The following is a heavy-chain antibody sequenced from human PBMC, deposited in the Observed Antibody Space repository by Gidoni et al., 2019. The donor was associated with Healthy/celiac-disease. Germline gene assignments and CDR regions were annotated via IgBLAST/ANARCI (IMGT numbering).Heavy chain of an antibody. Sequence: EVQLVESGGGLVKPGGSLRLSCAAPGFPFCNAWLSWVRQAPGKGLEWVGRIKSKTYGGTTDYAAPGKGRFNISRDDSKNTLYLQMNSLKTEDTAVYYCTTRPPSYYYGSGSYYSDAFDIWGQGTMVTVSS. D-gene: IGHD3-10*01. J-gene: IGHJ3*02. CDR1: GFPFCNAW. V-gene: IGHV3-15*01. CDR3: TTRPPSYYYGSGSYYSDAFDI. CDR2: IKSKTYGGTT.